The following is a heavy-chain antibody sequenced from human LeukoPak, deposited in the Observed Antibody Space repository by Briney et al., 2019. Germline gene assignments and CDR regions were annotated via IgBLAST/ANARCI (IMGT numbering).Heavy chain of an antibody. D-gene: IGHD1-26*01. J-gene: IGHJ3*02. CDR3: ATVGATTKYAFDI. CDR2: IYYSGST. Sequence: SETLSLTCTVSSGSISSSSYYWSWIRQPPGKGLEWIGYIYYSGSTNYNPSLKSRVTISVDTSKNQFSLKLSSVTAADTAVYYCATVGATTKYAFDIWGQGTMVTVSS. V-gene: IGHV4-61*01. CDR1: SGSISSSSYY.